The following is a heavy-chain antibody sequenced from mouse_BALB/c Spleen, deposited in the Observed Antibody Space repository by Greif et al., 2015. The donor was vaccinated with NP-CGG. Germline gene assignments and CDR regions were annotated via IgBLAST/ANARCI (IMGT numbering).Heavy chain of an antibody. V-gene: IGHV10-1*02. CDR1: GFTFNTYA. Sequence: DVKLVESGGGLVQPKGSLKLSCAASGFTFNTYAMNWVRQAPGKGLEWVARIRSKSNNYATYYADSVKDRFTISSDDSQSMLYLQMNNLKTEDTAMYYCVRRGIQGAMDYWGQGTSVTVSS. J-gene: IGHJ4*01. CDR3: VRRGIQGAMDY. CDR2: IRSKSNNYAT.